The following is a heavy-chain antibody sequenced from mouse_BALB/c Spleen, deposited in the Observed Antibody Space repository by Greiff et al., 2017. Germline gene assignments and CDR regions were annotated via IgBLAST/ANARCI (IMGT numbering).Heavy chain of an antibody. D-gene: IGHD2-1*01. CDR1: GFSLTGYG. CDR3: ARYGNYVGWFAY. J-gene: IGHJ3*01. CDR2: IWGDGST. V-gene: IGHV2-6-7*01. Sequence: VQLQESGPGLVAPSQSLTITCTVSGFSLTGYGVNWVRQPPGKGLEWLGMIWGDGSTDYNSALKSRLSISKDNSKSQVFLKMNSLQTDDTARYYCARYGNYVGWFAYWGQGTLVTVSA.